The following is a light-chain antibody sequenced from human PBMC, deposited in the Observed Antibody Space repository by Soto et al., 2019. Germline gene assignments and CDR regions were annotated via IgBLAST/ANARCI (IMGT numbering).Light chain of an antibody. CDR2: EGS. CDR3: CSYAGSAVV. V-gene: IGLV2-23*01. Sequence: QSALTQPASVSGSPGQSITITCTGTSSDVGGYNLVSWYQQQPGKAPKLMIYEGSKRPSGLSNRFSGSKSGNTASLTISGLQAEDEADYCCCSYAGSAVVFGGGTKLTVL. J-gene: IGLJ3*02. CDR1: SSDVGGYNL.